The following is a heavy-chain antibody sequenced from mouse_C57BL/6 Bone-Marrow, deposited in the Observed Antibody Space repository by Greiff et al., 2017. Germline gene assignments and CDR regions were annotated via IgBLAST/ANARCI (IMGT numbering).Heavy chain of an antibody. Sequence: QVQLQQPGAELVKPGASVKLSCKASGYTFTSYWMQWVKQRPGQGLEWIGEIDPSDSYTNYNEKFKSKATLTVDKSSSTAYMQLSSLTSEDSAVYYCARRALTFDYWGQGTTLTVSS. J-gene: IGHJ2*01. CDR3: ARRALTFDY. D-gene: IGHD3-1*01. V-gene: IGHV1-50*01. CDR1: GYTFTSYW. CDR2: IDPSDSYT.